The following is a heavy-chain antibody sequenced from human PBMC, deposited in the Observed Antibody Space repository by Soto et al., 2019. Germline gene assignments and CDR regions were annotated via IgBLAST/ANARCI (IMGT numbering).Heavy chain of an antibody. J-gene: IGHJ4*02. Sequence: GGSLRLSCAASGFTFSSYAMSWVRQAPGKGLEWVSAISGSGGSTYYADSVKGRFTISRDNSKNTLYLQMNSLRAEDTAVYYCAKDLKGYDFWSGYYPIFDYWGQGTLVTVSS. CDR1: GFTFSSYA. CDR2: ISGSGGST. V-gene: IGHV3-23*01. CDR3: AKDLKGYDFWSGYYPIFDY. D-gene: IGHD3-3*01.